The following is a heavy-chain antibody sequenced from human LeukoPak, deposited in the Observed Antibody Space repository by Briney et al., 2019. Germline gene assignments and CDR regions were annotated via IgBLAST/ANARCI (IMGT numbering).Heavy chain of an antibody. CDR3: ALDNPYYYGSGRYIPVDS. CDR1: GDTFSNYA. J-gene: IGHJ4*02. Sequence: ASVKVSCKASGDTFSNYAFSWVRQAPGQGLEWMGGIIPSFGTRDHAPKFQGRVTVTADASTSIVYMELTSLRSEDTAVYYCALDNPYYYGSGRYIPVDSWGQGTLVTVSS. CDR2: IIPSFGTR. D-gene: IGHD3-10*01. V-gene: IGHV1-69*13.